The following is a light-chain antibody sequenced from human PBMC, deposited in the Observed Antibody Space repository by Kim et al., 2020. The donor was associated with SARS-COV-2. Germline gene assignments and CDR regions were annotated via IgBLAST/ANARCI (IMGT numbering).Light chain of an antibody. V-gene: IGKV3-20*01. CDR2: GAS. Sequence: PGERATLSCRASETVTSKSLAWYQQKPGQAPRLLIFGASSRASGIPDRFSGSGSGTDFTLTISRLEPEDFAVYYCHQYGTSPGTFGQGTKLEI. J-gene: IGKJ2*02. CDR1: ETVTSKS. CDR3: HQYGTSPGT.